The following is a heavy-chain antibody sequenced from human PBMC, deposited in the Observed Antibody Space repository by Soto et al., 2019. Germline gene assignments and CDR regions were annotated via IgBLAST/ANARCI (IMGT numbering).Heavy chain of an antibody. CDR3: ASVGSDYDNSGYYLP. CDR2: IYHSGST. J-gene: IGHJ5*02. V-gene: IGHV4-4*02. D-gene: IGHD3-22*01. Sequence: PSESLSLPCLVSGCSVSSSNWWSWVRQPPGKGLEWIGEIYHSGSTTYNPSLKSRATISVDKSENQFSLRLKSVTAADTAVYYCASVGSDYDNSGYYLPWGPGTLVTVSS. CDR1: GCSVSSSNW.